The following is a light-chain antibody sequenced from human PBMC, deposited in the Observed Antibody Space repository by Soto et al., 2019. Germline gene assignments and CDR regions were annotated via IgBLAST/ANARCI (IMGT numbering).Light chain of an antibody. J-gene: IGKJ1*01. CDR1: QSVATN. CDR3: QQSNNWPQT. CDR2: GAS. Sequence: EAVLTQSPATLSVSPGERATLSCRASQSVATNLAWYQQRPGQAPRLLIYGASKRAIGLPARFSGSGSGTEFTLTITSLQSEDSAVYYCQQSNNWPQTFGQGTKVEIK. V-gene: IGKV3-15*01.